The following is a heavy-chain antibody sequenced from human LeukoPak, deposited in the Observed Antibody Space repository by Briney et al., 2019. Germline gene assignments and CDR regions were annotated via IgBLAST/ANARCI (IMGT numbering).Heavy chain of an antibody. V-gene: IGHV4-39*01. CDR1: GGSISSYY. CDR2: IYYSGST. J-gene: IGHJ4*02. D-gene: IGHD6-13*01. Sequence: HSETLSLTCTVSGGSISSYYWSWIRQPPGKGLEWIGSIYYSGSTYYNPSLKSRVTISVDTSKNQFSLKLSSVTAADTAVYYCARGQHELSAYWGQGTLVTVSS. CDR3: ARGQHELSAY.